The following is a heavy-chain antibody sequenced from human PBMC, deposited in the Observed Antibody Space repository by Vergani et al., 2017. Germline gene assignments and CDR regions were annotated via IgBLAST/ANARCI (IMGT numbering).Heavy chain of an antibody. V-gene: IGHV3-30-3*01. CDR3: ARSWVGYNWNYAVDY. CDR1: GFTFSSYA. D-gene: IGHD1-7*01. CDR2: ISYDGSNK. Sequence: QVQLVESGGGVVQPGRSLRLSCAASGFTFSSYAMHWVRQAPGKGLEWVAVISYDGSNKYYADSVKGRFTISRDNSKNTLYLQMNSLRAEDTAVYYCARSWVGYNWNYAVDYWGQGTLVTVSS. J-gene: IGHJ4*02.